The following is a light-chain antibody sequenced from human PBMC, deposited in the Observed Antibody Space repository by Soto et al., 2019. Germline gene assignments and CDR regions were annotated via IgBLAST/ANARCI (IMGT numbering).Light chain of an antibody. J-gene: IGLJ2*01. CDR3: CSYAGSNTYVV. Sequence: QSALTQPASVSGSPGQSITISCTGTSSDVGSYDLVSWYQHHPGKAPKLMIYEGSKRPSGVSNRFSGSKSGNSASLTISGLQAEDEADYYCCSYAGSNTYVVFGGGTKLTV. CDR2: EGS. CDR1: SSDVGSYDL. V-gene: IGLV2-23*01.